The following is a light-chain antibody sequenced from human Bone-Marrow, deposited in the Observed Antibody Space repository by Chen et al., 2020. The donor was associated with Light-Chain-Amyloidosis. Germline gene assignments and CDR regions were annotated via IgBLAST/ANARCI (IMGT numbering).Light chain of an antibody. J-gene: IGLJ3*02. CDR1: NIGSTS. CDR3: QVCDRSSDRPV. CDR2: DDS. V-gene: IGLV3-21*02. Sequence: SYVLTQPSSVSVAPGQTATIARGGNNIGSTSVHWYQQTPGQAPLLVVYDDSDRPSGIPERLSGANSGNTATLTISRVESGDEADYYCQVCDRSSDRPVFGGGTKLPVL.